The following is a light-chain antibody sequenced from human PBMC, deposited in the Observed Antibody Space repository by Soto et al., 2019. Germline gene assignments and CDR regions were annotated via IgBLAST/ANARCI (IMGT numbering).Light chain of an antibody. V-gene: IGLV2-14*01. CDR1: SSDIGAYDY. Sequence: QSALTQPASLSGSPGQSITISCTGTSSDIGAYDYVSWFQQHPGKAPKLMISEVNNRPSGVSNRFSGSKSGNTAYLTISGLQVEDEAEYYCCSYAGSYTLFGGGTKLTVL. CDR2: EVN. J-gene: IGLJ2*01. CDR3: CSYAGSYTL.